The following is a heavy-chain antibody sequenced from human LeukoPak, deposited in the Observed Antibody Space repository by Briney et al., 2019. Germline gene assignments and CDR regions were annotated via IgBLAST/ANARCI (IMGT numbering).Heavy chain of an antibody. CDR2: ISGSGGSA. V-gene: IGHV3-23*01. D-gene: IGHD6-19*01. J-gene: IGHJ5*02. CDR3: VRKAVAGIGGWFDP. Sequence: GGSLRLSCAASGFTFSSYAMTWVSQAPGKGLEWVSSISGSGGSAYYADSVKGRFTFSRDNSKNTLYLQMNSLRAEDTAVYYCVRKAVAGIGGWFDPWGQGTLVTVSS. CDR1: GFTFSSYA.